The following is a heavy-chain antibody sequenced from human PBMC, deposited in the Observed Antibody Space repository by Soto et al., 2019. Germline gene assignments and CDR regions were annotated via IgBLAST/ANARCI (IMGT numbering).Heavy chain of an antibody. Sequence: QVQLQQSGPGLVKASQTLSLTCTVSGGSIINSGYYWNWIRQHPGKGLEWVGYIYYSGETSYNPSLKSRLTISVDTSTNRFSLNLSSVTAADTAVYYGARDRGGENYYSGMDVWGQGTTVTVSS. V-gene: IGHV4-31*03. D-gene: IGHD3-16*01. CDR3: ARDRGGENYYSGMDV. J-gene: IGHJ6*02. CDR2: IYYSGET. CDR1: GGSIINSGYY.